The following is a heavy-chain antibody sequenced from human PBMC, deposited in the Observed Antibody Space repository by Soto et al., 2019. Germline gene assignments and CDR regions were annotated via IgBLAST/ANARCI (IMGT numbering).Heavy chain of an antibody. CDR2: ITSVGIST. CDR3: ARDVGGTFPSIMDV. Sequence: EVQVVESGGGLVQPGGSLRLSCEASGFTFSAYAMHWLRQAPGKGLEYVSAITSVGISTYYANSVKGRFTISRDNSKNTLYLQMGSLQPEDMAVYYCARDVGGTFPSIMDVWGQGTTVNVSS. V-gene: IGHV3-64*01. D-gene: IGHD2-15*01. CDR1: GFTFSAYA. J-gene: IGHJ6*01.